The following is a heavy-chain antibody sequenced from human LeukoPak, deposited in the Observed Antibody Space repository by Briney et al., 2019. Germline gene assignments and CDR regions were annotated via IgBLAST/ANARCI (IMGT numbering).Heavy chain of an antibody. D-gene: IGHD3-3*01. CDR1: GFTFSSYA. Sequence: GGSLRLSCAASGFTFSSYAMHWVRQAPGKGLEYVSAISSNGGSTYYANSVKGRFAISRDNSKNTLYLQMGSLRAEDMAVYYCARARYDFWSGYYNLRGFDYWGQGTLVTVSS. CDR3: ARARYDFWSGYYNLRGFDY. J-gene: IGHJ4*02. CDR2: ISSNGGST. V-gene: IGHV3-64*01.